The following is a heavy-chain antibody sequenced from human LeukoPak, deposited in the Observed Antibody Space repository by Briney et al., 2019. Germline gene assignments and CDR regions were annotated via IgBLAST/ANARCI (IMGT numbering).Heavy chain of an antibody. D-gene: IGHD3-10*01. Sequence: PGGSLRLSCAASGFTFSSYWMHWVRQAPGKGRVWVSRINSDGSSTSYADSVKGRFTISRDNAKNTLYLQMNSLRAEDTAVYYCARGSAGALDIWGQGTMVTVSS. CDR2: INSDGSST. CDR1: GFTFSSYW. V-gene: IGHV3-74*01. J-gene: IGHJ3*02. CDR3: ARGSAGALDI.